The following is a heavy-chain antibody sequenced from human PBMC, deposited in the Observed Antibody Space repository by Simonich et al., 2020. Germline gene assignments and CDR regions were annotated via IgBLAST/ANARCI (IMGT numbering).Heavy chain of an antibody. J-gene: IGHJ3*02. D-gene: IGHD6-13*01. V-gene: IGHV4-39*01. CDR1: GGSISSSSYY. CDR2: IYYSRST. Sequence: QLQLQESGPGLVKPSETLSLTCTVSGGSISSSSYYWGWIRQPPGKGLAWIGSIYYSRSTYYNPSLKSRVTISVDTSKNQFSLKLSSVTAADTAVYYCARHAGFAFDIWGQGTMVTVSS. CDR3: ARHAGFAFDI.